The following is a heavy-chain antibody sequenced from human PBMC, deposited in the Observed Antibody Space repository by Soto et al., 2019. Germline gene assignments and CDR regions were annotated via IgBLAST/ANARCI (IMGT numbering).Heavy chain of an antibody. J-gene: IGHJ6*02. CDR2: IGAAGDT. CDR3: ARGVLGPGDYYYGFDV. Sequence: GESLKISCAASGFTFSNYDMHWVRQAKGKGLEWPSGIGAAGDTFYPGSVSGRFTISRENAKNSLNLQINSLRAGDTAVYFCARGVLGPGDYYYGFDVWGQGTTVTVSS. D-gene: IGHD2-8*02. CDR1: GFTFSNYD. V-gene: IGHV3-13*01.